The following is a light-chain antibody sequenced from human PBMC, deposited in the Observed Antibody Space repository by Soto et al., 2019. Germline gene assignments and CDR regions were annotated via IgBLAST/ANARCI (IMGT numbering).Light chain of an antibody. V-gene: IGKV3-20*01. CDR3: RQYGSSPGT. J-gene: IGKJ1*01. CDR2: DIS. Sequence: EIVLTQSPDTLSLSPGERATLSCRASQSVSNTYLAWYQQKPGQAPRLLMYDISSRATGISDRFSGSGSGTDFTLTISRLEPEDFAVYYCRQYGSSPGTFGQGTKVDIK. CDR1: QSVSNTY.